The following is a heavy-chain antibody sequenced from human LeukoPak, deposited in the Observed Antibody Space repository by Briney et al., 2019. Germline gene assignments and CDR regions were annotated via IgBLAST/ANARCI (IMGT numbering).Heavy chain of an antibody. D-gene: IGHD1-26*01. CDR3: ARAPNSDRWFDP. CDR2: IYNTGST. J-gene: IGHJ5*02. Sequence: PSETLSLTCTVSGGSISIDAYYWSWIRHPAGKGLEWIGRIYNTGSTNYSPSLKRRVTISVDTSKNQFSLTLSSVTAADTAVYYCARAPNSDRWFDPWGQGTLVTVSS. CDR1: GGSISIDAYY. V-gene: IGHV4-61*02.